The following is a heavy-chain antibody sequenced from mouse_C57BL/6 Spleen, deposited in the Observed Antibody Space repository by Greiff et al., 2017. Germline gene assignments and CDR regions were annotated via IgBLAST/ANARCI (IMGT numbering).Heavy chain of an antibody. CDR1: GYTFTDYE. J-gene: IGHJ1*03. D-gene: IGHD1-1*01. CDR2: IDPETGGT. Sequence: QVQLQQSGAELVRPGASVTLSCKASGYTFTDYEMHWVKQTPVHGLEWIGAIDPETGGTAYNQKFKGKAILTADKSSSTAYMELRSLTSEDSAVYYCTRRGGPYYGSRDWYVDVWGTGTTVTVSS. CDR3: TRRGGPYYGSRDWYVDV. V-gene: IGHV1-15*01.